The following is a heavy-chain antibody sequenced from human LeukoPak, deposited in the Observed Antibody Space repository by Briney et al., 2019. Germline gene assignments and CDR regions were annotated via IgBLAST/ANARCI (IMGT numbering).Heavy chain of an antibody. CDR2: ISAYNGNT. V-gene: IGHV1-18*01. CDR1: GYTFTSYG. D-gene: IGHD5-24*01. CDR3: ARDQYGDGYPSGYFDY. J-gene: IGHJ4*02. Sequence: GASVKVSCKASGYTFTSYGISWVRQAPGQGLEWMGWISAYNGNTNYAQKLQGRVTITTDTSTSTAYMELRSLRSDDTAVYYCARDQYGDGYPSGYFDYWGQGTLVTVSS.